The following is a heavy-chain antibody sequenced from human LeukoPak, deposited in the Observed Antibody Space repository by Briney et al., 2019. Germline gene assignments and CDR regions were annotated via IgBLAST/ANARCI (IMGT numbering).Heavy chain of an antibody. CDR2: INHSGST. J-gene: IGHJ3*02. CDR3: ARGRTYYYGSGSSRSAFDI. CDR1: GGSFSGYY. D-gene: IGHD3-10*01. Sequence: SETLSLTCAVYGGSFSGYYWSWIRQPPGKGLEWIGEINHSGSTNYNPSLKSRVTISVDTSKNQFSLKLSSVTAADTAVYYCARGRTYYYGSGSSRSAFDIWGQGTMVTVSS. V-gene: IGHV4-34*01.